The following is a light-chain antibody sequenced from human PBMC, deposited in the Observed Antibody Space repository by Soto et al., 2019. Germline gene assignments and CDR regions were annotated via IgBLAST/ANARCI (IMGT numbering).Light chain of an antibody. V-gene: IGKV3-20*01. J-gene: IGKJ4*01. CDR2: DAS. CDR1: QSVTSSS. CDR3: QHYGSSPGLT. Sequence: EIVLTQSPGTLSLSPGERATLFCRASQSVTSSSIAWHQQKPGQAPRLLIYDASSRTTGIPDMFSGSGSGTDFTLTISRLESEDSAVYYCQHYGSSPGLTFGGGTKVEIK.